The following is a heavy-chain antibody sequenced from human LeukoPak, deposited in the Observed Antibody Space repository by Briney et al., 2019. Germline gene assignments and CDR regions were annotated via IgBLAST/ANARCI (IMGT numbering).Heavy chain of an antibody. CDR1: GFIVSSNY. V-gene: IGHV3-66*02. CDR3: ARDVPTGIFGPQYYMDV. J-gene: IGHJ6*03. Sequence: QPGGSLRLSCAASGFIVSSNYMSWVRQAPGKGREWVSVIYSDYTTYYADSVRGRFTISRDNSQNTLYLQMDSLRAEDTSVYYCARDVPTGIFGPQYYMDVWGKGATVTVSS. CDR2: IYSDYTT. D-gene: IGHD3/OR15-3a*01.